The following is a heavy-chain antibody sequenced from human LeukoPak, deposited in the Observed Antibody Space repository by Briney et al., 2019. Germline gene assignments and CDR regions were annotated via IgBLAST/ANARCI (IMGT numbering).Heavy chain of an antibody. CDR2: IYHSGST. D-gene: IGHD5-18*01. Sequence: SETLSLTCAVSGYSISSGYYWGWIRQPPGKGLEWIGSIYHSGSTYYNPSLKSRVTISVDTSKNQFSLKLSSVTAADTAVYYCARRIHTAMVPPKESFDYWGQGTLVTVSS. J-gene: IGHJ4*02. CDR3: ARRIHTAMVPPKESFDY. CDR1: GYSISSGYY. V-gene: IGHV4-38-2*01.